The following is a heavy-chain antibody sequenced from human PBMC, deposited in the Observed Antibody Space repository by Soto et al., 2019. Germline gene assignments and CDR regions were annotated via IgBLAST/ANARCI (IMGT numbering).Heavy chain of an antibody. CDR3: ARAVVTGTTSTYYYYGMDV. CDR2: ISAYNGNT. V-gene: IGHV1-18*01. Sequence: ASVKVSCKASGYTFTSYGISWVRQAPGQGLEWMGWISAYNGNTNYAQKLQGRVTMTTDTSTSTAYMELRSLRSDDTAVYYCARAVVTGTTSTYYYYGMDVWGQGTTVTVSS. J-gene: IGHJ6*02. D-gene: IGHD1-20*01. CDR1: GYTFTSYG.